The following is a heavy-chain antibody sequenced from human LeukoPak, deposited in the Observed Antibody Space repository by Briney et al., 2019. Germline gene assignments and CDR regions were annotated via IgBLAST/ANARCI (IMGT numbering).Heavy chain of an antibody. CDR2: INHSGST. V-gene: IGHV4-34*01. CDR1: GGSFSGYY. CDR3: ARVGVDGTYYYYGMDV. Sequence: SGTLSLTCAVYGGSFSGYYWSWIRQPPGKGLEWIGEINHSGSTNYNPSLKSRVTISVDTSKNQFSLKLSSVTAADTAVYYCARVGVDGTYYYYGMDVWGQGTTVTVSS. J-gene: IGHJ6*02. D-gene: IGHD6-13*01.